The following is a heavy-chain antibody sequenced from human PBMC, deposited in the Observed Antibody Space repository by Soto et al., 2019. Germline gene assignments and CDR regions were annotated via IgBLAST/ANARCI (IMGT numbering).Heavy chain of an antibody. CDR3: ARDLGLSVGVPS. CDR1: GGTFSSYA. V-gene: IGHV1-69*06. J-gene: IGHJ5*02. D-gene: IGHD3-16*01. Sequence: SVKVSCKASGGTFSSYAISWVRQAPGQGLEWMGGIIPIFGTANYAQKFPGRVTITADKSTSTAYMELSSLRSEDTAVYYGARDLGLSVGVPSWGQGTMVTVSS. CDR2: IIPIFGTA.